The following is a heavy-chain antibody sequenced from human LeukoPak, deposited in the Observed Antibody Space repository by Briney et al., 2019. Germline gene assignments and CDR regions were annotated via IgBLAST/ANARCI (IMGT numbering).Heavy chain of an antibody. Sequence: GASVKVSCKASGYTFTSHDVNWLRQATGQGLEWLGWMNPNSGNTGYAQKFQGRVTITRNTSISTAYMELSSLRSEDTAVYYCASYHPGHAFDIWGQGTMVTVSS. V-gene: IGHV1-8*01. CDR1: GYTFTSHD. D-gene: IGHD2-2*01. CDR2: MNPNSGNT. CDR3: ASYHPGHAFDI. J-gene: IGHJ3*02.